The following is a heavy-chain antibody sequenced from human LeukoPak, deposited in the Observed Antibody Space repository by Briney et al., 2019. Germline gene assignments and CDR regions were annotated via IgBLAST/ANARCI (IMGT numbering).Heavy chain of an antibody. D-gene: IGHD5-12*01. J-gene: IGHJ5*02. CDR3: AGDGVSGYDPDNWFDP. CDR1: GFTFSSYG. V-gene: IGHV3-30*03. Sequence: GRSLRLSCAASGFTFSSYGMHWVRQAPGKGLEWVAVISYDGSNKYYADSVKGRFTISRDNSKNTLYLQMNSLRAEDTAVYYCAGDGVSGYDPDNWFDPWGQGTLVTVSS. CDR2: ISYDGSNK.